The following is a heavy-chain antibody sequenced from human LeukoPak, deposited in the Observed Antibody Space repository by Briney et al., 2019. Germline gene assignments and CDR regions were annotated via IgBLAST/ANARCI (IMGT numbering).Heavy chain of an antibody. Sequence: ASVKVSCKVSGYTLTELSMHWVRQAPGKGLEWMGGFDPEDGETIYAQKFQGRVTMTEDTSTDTAYMELSSLRSEDTAVYYCASGPIRSPLGPWFDPWGQGTLVTVSS. J-gene: IGHJ5*02. D-gene: IGHD4-17*01. V-gene: IGHV1-24*01. CDR2: FDPEDGET. CDR1: GYTLTELS. CDR3: ASGPIRSPLGPWFDP.